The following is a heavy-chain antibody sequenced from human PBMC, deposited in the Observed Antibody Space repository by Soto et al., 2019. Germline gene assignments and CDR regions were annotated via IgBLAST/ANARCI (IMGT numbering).Heavy chain of an antibody. CDR1: DGSFSGYY. V-gene: IGHV4-34*01. D-gene: IGHD6-19*01. Sequence: PSETLSLTCAVYDGSFSGYYWSWIRQPPGKGLEWIGEINHSGSTNYNPSLKSRVTISVDTSKNQFSLKLSSVTVADTAVYYCARSSVAGAGYFQHWGQGTQVTVSS. CDR2: INHSGST. J-gene: IGHJ1*01. CDR3: ARSSVAGAGYFQH.